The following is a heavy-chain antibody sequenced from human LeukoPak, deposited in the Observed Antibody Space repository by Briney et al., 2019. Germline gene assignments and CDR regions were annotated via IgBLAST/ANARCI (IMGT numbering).Heavy chain of an antibody. CDR1: GGSISSYY. J-gene: IGHJ4*02. D-gene: IGHD2-2*01. CDR3: ARHLGRVPAAMPALGRNVQGRGSRQQHHYYFGY. Sequence: PSETLSLTCTVSGGSISSYYWSWIRQPAGKGLEWIGRIYTSGSTNYNPSLKSRVTISVDTSKNQFSLKLSSVTAADTAVYYCARHLGRVPAAMPALGRNVQGRGSRQQHHYYFGYWGQGTLVTVSS. CDR2: IYTSGST. V-gene: IGHV4-4*07.